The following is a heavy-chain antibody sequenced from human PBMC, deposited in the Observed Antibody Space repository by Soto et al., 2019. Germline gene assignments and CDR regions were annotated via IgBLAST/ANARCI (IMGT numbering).Heavy chain of an antibody. J-gene: IGHJ4*02. CDR3: ARVGRYGWDFDH. CDR1: EFSFRSQW. CDR2: IDEDGSQK. D-gene: IGHD5-18*01. Sequence: PGGSLRLSCAASEFSFRSQWMTWFRQAPGKGLECVALIDEDGSQKYYVGSVKGRFIISRDNAKDSVYMQMDSLRAGDTAVYFCARVGRYGWDFDHWGQGTLVTVSS. V-gene: IGHV3-7*01.